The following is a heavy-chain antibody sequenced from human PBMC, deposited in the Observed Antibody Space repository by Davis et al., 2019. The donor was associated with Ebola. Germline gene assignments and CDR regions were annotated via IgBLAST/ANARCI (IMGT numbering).Heavy chain of an antibody. D-gene: IGHD3-3*01. CDR2: ISYDGSNK. CDR1: GFTFSSYA. V-gene: IGHV3-30*04. Sequence: PGGSLRLSCAASGFTFSSYAMHWVRQVPGKGLEWVAVISYDGSNKYYADSVKGRFTISRDNSKNTLYLQMNSLRAEDTAVYYCAREAPSGTAYYDFWSGYYFDYWGQGTLVTVSS. J-gene: IGHJ4*02. CDR3: AREAPSGTAYYDFWSGYYFDY.